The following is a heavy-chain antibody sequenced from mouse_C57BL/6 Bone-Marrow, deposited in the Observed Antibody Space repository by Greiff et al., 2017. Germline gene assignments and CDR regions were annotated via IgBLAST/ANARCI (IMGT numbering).Heavy chain of an antibody. CDR2: ISSGGSYT. Sequence: DVKLVESGGDLVKPGGSLKLSCAASGFTFSSYGMSWVRQTPDKRLEWVATISSGGSYTYYPDSVKGRFTISRDNAKNTLYLQMSSLKSEDTAMYYCARHAVVVDYWGKGTTLTVSS. J-gene: IGHJ2*01. V-gene: IGHV5-6*02. D-gene: IGHD1-1*01. CDR3: ARHAVVVDY. CDR1: GFTFSSYG.